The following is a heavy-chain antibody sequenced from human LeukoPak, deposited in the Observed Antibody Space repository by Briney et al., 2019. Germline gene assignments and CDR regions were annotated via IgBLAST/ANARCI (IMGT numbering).Heavy chain of an antibody. Sequence: GGSLRLSCAAPGFTFSSYWMSWVRQAPGKGLEWVANIKQDGSEKYYVDSVKGRFTISRDNAKNSLYLQMNSLRAEDTAVYYCARDLSDFWSKNWFDPWGQGTLVTVSS. CDR1: GFTFSSYW. CDR2: IKQDGSEK. D-gene: IGHD3-3*01. V-gene: IGHV3-7*01. J-gene: IGHJ5*02. CDR3: ARDLSDFWSKNWFDP.